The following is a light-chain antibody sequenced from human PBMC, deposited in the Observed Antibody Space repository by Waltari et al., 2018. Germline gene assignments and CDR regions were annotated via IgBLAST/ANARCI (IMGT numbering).Light chain of an antibody. V-gene: IGLV1-47*01. Sequence: QSVLTQPPSASGTPGQRVTISCSGSSSNIGSNYVYWYQQLPGTAPKLLIYRNKQLPSGVPARFSGSKSGTSASLAISGLRSEDEADYYCAAWDDSLSGYVFGTGTKVTVL. CDR1: SSNIGSNY. J-gene: IGLJ1*01. CDR2: RNK. CDR3: AAWDDSLSGYV.